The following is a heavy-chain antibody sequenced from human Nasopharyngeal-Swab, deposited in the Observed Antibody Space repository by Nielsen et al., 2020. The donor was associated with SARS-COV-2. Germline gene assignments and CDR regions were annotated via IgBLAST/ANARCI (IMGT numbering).Heavy chain of an antibody. CDR1: GFTFSSFG. J-gene: IGHJ4*02. CDR2: INSAGVT. Sequence: GESLKISCAASGFTFSSFGMHWVRQATGKGLEWLSGINSAGVTYSPDSVKGRFTISRENAKNSLYLQMNSLIAEDTAVYFCARGTSTSPGIDYWGQGILVTVSS. D-gene: IGHD1-1*01. CDR3: ARGTSTSPGIDY. V-gene: IGHV3-13*01.